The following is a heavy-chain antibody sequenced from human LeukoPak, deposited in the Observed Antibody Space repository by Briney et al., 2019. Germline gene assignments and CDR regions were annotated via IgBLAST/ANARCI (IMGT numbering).Heavy chain of an antibody. CDR3: AREPRMIVPAAITYYGMDV. CDR1: GGTFSSYA. Sequence: GASVKVSCKASGGTFSSYAISWVRQAPGQGLEWMGGIIPIFGTANYAQKFQGRVTITTDESTSTAYMELRSLRSDDTAVYYCAREPRMIVPAAITYYGMDVWGQGTTVTVSS. J-gene: IGHJ6*02. CDR2: IIPIFGTA. V-gene: IGHV1-69*05. D-gene: IGHD2-2*01.